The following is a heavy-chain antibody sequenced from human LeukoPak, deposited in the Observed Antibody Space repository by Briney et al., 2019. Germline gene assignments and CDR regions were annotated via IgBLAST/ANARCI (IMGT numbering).Heavy chain of an antibody. V-gene: IGHV4-59*08. CDR2: IYYSGST. Sequence: SETLSLTCTVSGGSISSYYWSWIRRPPGKGLEWIGYIYYSGSTNYNPSLKSRVTISVDTSKNQFSLKLSSVTAADTAVYYCAGTTYYYGSEEYYFDYWGQGTLVTVSS. J-gene: IGHJ4*02. CDR3: AGTTYYYGSEEYYFDY. D-gene: IGHD3-10*01. CDR1: GGSISSYY.